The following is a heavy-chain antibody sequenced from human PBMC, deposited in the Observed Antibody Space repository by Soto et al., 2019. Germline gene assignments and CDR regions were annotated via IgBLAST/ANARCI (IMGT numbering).Heavy chain of an antibody. V-gene: IGHV4-30-2*01. CDR2: IYHSGSP. D-gene: IGHD1-7*01. Sequence: SETLSLTCAVAGGSISSGRYSWSWIRQPPGKGLEWIGYIYHSGSPYYNPSLKSRVTISVDRSKNQFSLKVSSVTAADTAVYYCARAYNWYYDYWGQGAPVTVPQ. CDR1: GGSISSGRYS. J-gene: IGHJ4*02. CDR3: ARAYNWYYDY.